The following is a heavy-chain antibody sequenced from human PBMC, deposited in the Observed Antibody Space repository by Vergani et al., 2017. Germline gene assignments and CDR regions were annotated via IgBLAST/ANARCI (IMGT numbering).Heavy chain of an antibody. CDR3: ATAGAAYCRGASCYDFFEY. J-gene: IGHJ4*02. CDR2: ISWDATNK. Sequence: EVQLVESGGAVVQPGGSLRLSCAASGFTFDDYTIHWVRQAPGKGLEWVSLISWDATNKFYADSVKGRFTISRDNSKNSLYLQMNRLRPEDTAVYYCATAGAAYCRGASCYDFFEYWGQGTLVTVAS. V-gene: IGHV3-43*01. CDR1: GFTFDDYT. D-gene: IGHD2-15*01.